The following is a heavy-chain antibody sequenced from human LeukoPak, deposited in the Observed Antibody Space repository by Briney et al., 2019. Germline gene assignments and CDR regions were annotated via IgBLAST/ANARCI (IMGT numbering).Heavy chain of an antibody. J-gene: IGHJ1*01. CDR1: GFTFSSYS. CDR2: ISSSSSYI. CDR3: ARGADILTGYLED. D-gene: IGHD3-9*01. Sequence: GGPLRLSCAASGFTFSSYSMNWVRQAPGKGLEWVSSISSSSSYIYYADSVKGRFTISRDNAKNSLYLQMNSLRAEDTAVYYCARGADILTGYLEDWGQGTLVTVSS. V-gene: IGHV3-21*01.